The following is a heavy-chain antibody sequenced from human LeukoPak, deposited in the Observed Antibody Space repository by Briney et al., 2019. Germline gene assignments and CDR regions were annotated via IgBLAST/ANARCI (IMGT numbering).Heavy chain of an antibody. CDR3: AAAVVPAAPLDY. V-gene: IGHV3-66*01. D-gene: IGHD2-2*01. CDR2: IYSGGST. J-gene: IGHJ4*02. CDR1: GFTVSSNY. Sequence: PGGSLRLSCAASGFTVSSNYMSWVRQAPGKGLEWVSVIYSGGSTYYADSVKGRFTISRDNSKNTLYLQMNSLRAKDTAVYYCAAAVVPAAPLDYWGQGTLVTVSS.